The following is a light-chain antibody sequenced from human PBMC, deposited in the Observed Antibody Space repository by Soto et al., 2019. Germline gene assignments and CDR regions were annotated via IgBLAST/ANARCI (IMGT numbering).Light chain of an antibody. CDR3: QQYNGYPWT. CDR1: QSISSW. V-gene: IGKV1-5*03. Sequence: DIQMTQSPSTLSASVGDRVTITCRASQSISSWLAWYQRKPGKAPKLLIYRASILESGVPSSFSGSGSGTEFTLTISSLQPDYFATYYCQQYNGYPWTFGQGTKVEV. CDR2: RAS. J-gene: IGKJ1*01.